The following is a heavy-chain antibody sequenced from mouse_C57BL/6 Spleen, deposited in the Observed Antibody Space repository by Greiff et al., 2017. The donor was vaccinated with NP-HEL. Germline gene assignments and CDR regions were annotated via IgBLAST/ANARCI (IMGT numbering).Heavy chain of an antibody. J-gene: IGHJ3*01. CDR1: GYAFSSYW. CDR2: IYPGDGDT. Sequence: QVQLQQSGAELVKPGASVKISCKASGYAFSSYWMNWVKQRPGKGLEWIGQIYPGDGDTNYNGKFKGKATLTADKSSSTAYMQLSSLTSEDSAVYFCARGYYGSSFFAYWGQGTLVTVSA. D-gene: IGHD1-1*01. CDR3: ARGYYGSSFFAY. V-gene: IGHV1-80*01.